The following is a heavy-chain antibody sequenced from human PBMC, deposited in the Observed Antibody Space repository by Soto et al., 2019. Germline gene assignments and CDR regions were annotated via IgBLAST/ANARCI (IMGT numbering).Heavy chain of an antibody. D-gene: IGHD1-26*01. V-gene: IGHV3-23*01. CDR1: GFTFSSYA. CDR3: AKDSAHEGGATNY. CDR2: ISGSGGST. J-gene: IGHJ4*02. Sequence: GGSLRLSCAASGFTFSSYAMSWVRQSPGKGLEWVSAISGSGGSTYYADSVKGLFTISRDNSKNTLYLQMNSLRAEDTAVYYCAKDSAHEGGATNYWGQGTLVTVSS.